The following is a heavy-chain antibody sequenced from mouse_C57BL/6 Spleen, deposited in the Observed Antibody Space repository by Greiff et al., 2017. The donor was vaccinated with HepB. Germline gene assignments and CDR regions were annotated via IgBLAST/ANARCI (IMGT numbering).Heavy chain of an antibody. Sequence: QVQLQQSGPELVKPGASVKISCKASGYAFSSSWMNWVKQRPGKGLEWIGRIYPGDGDTNYNGKFKGKATLTADKSSSTAYMQLSSLTSEDSAVYFCADYDYDGALFAYWGQGTLVTVSA. J-gene: IGHJ3*01. CDR1: GYAFSSSW. D-gene: IGHD2-4*01. CDR2: IYPGDGDT. V-gene: IGHV1-82*01. CDR3: ADYDYDGALFAY.